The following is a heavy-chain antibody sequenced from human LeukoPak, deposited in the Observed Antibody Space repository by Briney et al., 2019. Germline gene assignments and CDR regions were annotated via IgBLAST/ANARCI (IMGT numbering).Heavy chain of an antibody. CDR1: GYTFISYG. D-gene: IGHD3-10*01. V-gene: IGHV1-18*01. J-gene: IGHJ6*02. Sequence: ASVKVSCKASGYTFISYGINWVRQAPGQGLEWMGWISGFNGNTNYAQKLQGRVTMTTDTSTSTAYMELWSLRSDDTAVYYCAREVGGAGSYFFPYYAMDVRGQGTTVTVSS. CDR2: ISGFNGNT. CDR3: AREVGGAGSYFFPYYAMDV.